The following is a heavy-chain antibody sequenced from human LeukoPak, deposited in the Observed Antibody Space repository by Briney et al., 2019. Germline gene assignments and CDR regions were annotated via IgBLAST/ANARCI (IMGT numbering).Heavy chain of an antibody. V-gene: IGHV1-18*01. Sequence: ASVKVSCKASGYTFTSYGISWVRQAPGQGLEWMGWISAYNGNTNYAQKLQGRVTMTTDTSTSTVYMELRSLRSDDTAVYYCARVVAVTTRYYDGMDVWGQGTTVTVSS. D-gene: IGHD4-11*01. CDR3: ARVVAVTTRYYDGMDV. J-gene: IGHJ6*02. CDR2: ISAYNGNT. CDR1: GYTFTSYG.